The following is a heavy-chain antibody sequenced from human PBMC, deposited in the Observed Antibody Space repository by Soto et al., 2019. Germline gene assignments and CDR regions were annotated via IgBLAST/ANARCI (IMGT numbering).Heavy chain of an antibody. CDR2: IYHSGST. Sequence: QVQLQESGPGLVKPSGTLSLTCAVSGGSISSSXXXXXVRQPPGKGLEWIGEIYHSGSTNYNPSLKSRVXXXXXXXXXXXXXXXXXXXXXXXXXXXCARXXXXXXYGMDVWGQGTTVTVSS. CDR1: GGSISSSXX. J-gene: IGHJ6*02. V-gene: IGHV4-4*02. CDR3: ARXXXXXXYGMDV.